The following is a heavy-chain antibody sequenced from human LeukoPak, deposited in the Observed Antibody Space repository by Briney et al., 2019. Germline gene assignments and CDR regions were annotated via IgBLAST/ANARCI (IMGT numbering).Heavy chain of an antibody. CDR2: INNSGGT. Sequence: PSETLSLTCTVSGDSLINSSYYWVWIRQPPGKGLEWIGGINNSGGTYNSPPLKSRVTMSIDTSNNQFSLRLRFVTAADTAVYYCARDSGTTGEVKFDPWGQGTLVTVSS. CDR1: GDSLINSSYY. V-gene: IGHV4-39*07. J-gene: IGHJ5*02. CDR3: ARDSGTTGEVKFDP. D-gene: IGHD3-10*01.